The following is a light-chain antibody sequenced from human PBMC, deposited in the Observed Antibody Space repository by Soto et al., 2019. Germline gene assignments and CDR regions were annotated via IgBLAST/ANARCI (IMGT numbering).Light chain of an antibody. J-gene: IGKJ1*01. CDR3: QQYNSYST. CDR2: KAS. V-gene: IGKV1-5*03. Sequence: DIQMTQSPSTLSASVGDRVTITCRASQSISSWLAWYQQKPGKAPKLLIYKASSLESGVPSRFSGSGSGTECTLTISSLQPDDVATYYCQQYNSYSTFGQGTKVEIK. CDR1: QSISSW.